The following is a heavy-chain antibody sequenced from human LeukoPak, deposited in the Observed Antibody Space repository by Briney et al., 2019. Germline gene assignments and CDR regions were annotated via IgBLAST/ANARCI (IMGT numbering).Heavy chain of an antibody. J-gene: IGHJ4*02. V-gene: IGHV3-74*03. CDR3: AREGRVSGYDFDC. CDR2: INSDGSSI. D-gene: IGHD5-12*01. Sequence: PGGSLRLSCAASGFIFSSYWMHWVRQAPGKGLVWVSCINSDGSSITYADSVKGRFTISRDNAKNTLFLQMNNLRVEDTAVYYCAREGRVSGYDFDCWGQGTLVTVSS. CDR1: GFIFSSYW.